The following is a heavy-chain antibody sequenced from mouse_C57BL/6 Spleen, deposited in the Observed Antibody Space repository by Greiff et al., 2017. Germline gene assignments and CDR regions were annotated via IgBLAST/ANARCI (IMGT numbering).Heavy chain of an antibody. Sequence: QVQLQQPGPELVKPGASVKLSCKASGYTFTSYWMPWVKQRPGQGLEWIGNIIPSNGGTNYNEKFKSTATLTVDTSSSTAYMQLSSLTSEDSAVXYCARFCYSNPCYFDYWGQGTTLTVSS. CDR2: IIPSNGGT. V-gene: IGHV1-53*01. J-gene: IGHJ2*01. CDR3: ARFCYSNPCYFDY. CDR1: GYTFTSYW. D-gene: IGHD2-5*01.